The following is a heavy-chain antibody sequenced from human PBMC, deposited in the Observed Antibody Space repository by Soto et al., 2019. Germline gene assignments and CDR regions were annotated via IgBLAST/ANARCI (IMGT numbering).Heavy chain of an antibody. D-gene: IGHD3-16*02. CDR3: ARTPHMITFGGVIVSSAFDI. CDR2: IYYSGST. J-gene: IGHJ3*02. Sequence: QVQLQESGPGLVKPSETLSLTCTVSGGSISSYYWSWIRQPPGKGLEWIGYIYYSGSTNYHPSLNSRVPISVDTSKNQFSLKLSSVTAADTAVYYCARTPHMITFGGVIVSSAFDIWGQGTMVTVSS. CDR1: GGSISSYY. V-gene: IGHV4-59*08.